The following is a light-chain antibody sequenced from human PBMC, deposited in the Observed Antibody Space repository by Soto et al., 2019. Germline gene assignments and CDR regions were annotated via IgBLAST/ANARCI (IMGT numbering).Light chain of an antibody. Sequence: EIVTTQSPATLSVSPGERATLSCRASQSVSSNLAWYQQKPGQAPRLLIHGASSRATGIPDRFSGSGSGTDFTLTISRLEPEDFAVYYCQQYGSSLWTFGQGTKVDIK. CDR1: QSVSSN. CDR3: QQYGSSLWT. J-gene: IGKJ1*01. V-gene: IGKV3-20*01. CDR2: GAS.